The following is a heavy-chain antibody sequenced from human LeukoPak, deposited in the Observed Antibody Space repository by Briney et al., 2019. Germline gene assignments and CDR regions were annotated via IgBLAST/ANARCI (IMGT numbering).Heavy chain of an antibody. D-gene: IGHD2-2*01. CDR1: GFTFSSYW. J-gene: IGHJ3*02. Sequence: GGSLRLSCAASGFTFSSYWMSWVRQAPGKGLEWVANIKQDGSEKYYVDSVKGRFTISRDNAKNSLYLQMNSLRAEDTAVYYCAREIDFGAAMNAFDIWGQGTMVTVSS. V-gene: IGHV3-7*01. CDR2: IKQDGSEK. CDR3: AREIDFGAAMNAFDI.